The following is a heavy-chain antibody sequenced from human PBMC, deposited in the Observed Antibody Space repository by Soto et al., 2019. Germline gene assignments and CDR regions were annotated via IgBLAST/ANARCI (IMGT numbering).Heavy chain of an antibody. CDR2: SIPMFGTA. Sequence: QVQLVQSGAEVKKPGSSVKVSCKASGDTFSSYAINWVRQAPGQGLEWMGGSIPMFGTANYEQKFKGRVTITAGESTSTVYMELSSLRSEDTAVYYCARVGPAHYYDSSGYYSPLDYWGQGTLVTVSS. D-gene: IGHD3-22*01. CDR3: ARVGPAHYYDSSGYYSPLDY. V-gene: IGHV1-69*01. CDR1: GDTFSSYA. J-gene: IGHJ4*02.